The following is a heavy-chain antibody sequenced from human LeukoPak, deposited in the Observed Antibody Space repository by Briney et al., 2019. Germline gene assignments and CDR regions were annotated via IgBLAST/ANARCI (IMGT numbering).Heavy chain of an antibody. Sequence: ASVKVSCKASGYTFTSYGISWVRQAPGQGLEWMGWISAYNGNTNYAQKLQGRVTMTTDISTSTAYMELRSLRSDDTAVYYCAREFFGGSYGDYWGQGTLVTVSS. D-gene: IGHD1-26*01. CDR2: ISAYNGNT. J-gene: IGHJ4*02. V-gene: IGHV1-18*01. CDR3: AREFFGGSYGDY. CDR1: GYTFTSYG.